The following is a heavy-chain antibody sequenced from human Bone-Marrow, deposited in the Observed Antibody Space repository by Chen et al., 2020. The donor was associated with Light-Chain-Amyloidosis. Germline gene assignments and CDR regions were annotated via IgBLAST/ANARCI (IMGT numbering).Heavy chain of an antibody. CDR3: ARIGVTTGFDY. CDR2: VIYDGSNK. J-gene: IGHJ4*02. Sequence: QVQLVESGGGVVQPGRSLRLSCAASGFTFSSYAMHWVRQAPGKGLDWVAVVIYDGSNKHYADSVKGRFTISRDNSKNTLYLQMDSLRAEDTALYYCARIGVTTGFDYWGQGTVVTVSS. CDR1: GFTFSSYA. V-gene: IGHV3-30*04. D-gene: IGHD4-17*01.